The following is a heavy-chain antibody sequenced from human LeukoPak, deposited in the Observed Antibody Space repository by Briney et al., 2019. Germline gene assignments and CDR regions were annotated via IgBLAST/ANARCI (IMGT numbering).Heavy chain of an antibody. CDR1: GASITGYY. J-gene: IGHJ3*02. D-gene: IGHD3-22*01. CDR2: IYDSGST. Sequence: PSETLSLTCSVSGASITGYYWSWIRQPAGKGLEWIGRIYDSGSTNYNPLFNSRVTMSVDTSKNQFSLNLSSVTAADTAVYYCARDMSYYDSRDAFDIWGQGTMVTVFS. V-gene: IGHV4-4*07. CDR3: ARDMSYYDSRDAFDI.